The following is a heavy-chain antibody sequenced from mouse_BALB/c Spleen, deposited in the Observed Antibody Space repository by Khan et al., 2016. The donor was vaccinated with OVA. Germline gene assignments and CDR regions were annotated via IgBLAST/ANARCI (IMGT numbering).Heavy chain of an antibody. CDR1: GFSLTSYG. D-gene: IGHD2-3*01. CDR3: ARGFDGYSSLYAMDY. V-gene: IGHV2-6*02. Sequence: VQLQESGPGLVVPSQSLSITCTVSGFSLTSYGVHWVRQPPGKGLEWLVVIWSDGSTNYNSVLNSRLSISKDNSKSQVFLKMNSLQTDDTAMYYCARGFDGYSSLYAMDYWGQGTSVTVSS. CDR2: IWSDGST. J-gene: IGHJ4*01.